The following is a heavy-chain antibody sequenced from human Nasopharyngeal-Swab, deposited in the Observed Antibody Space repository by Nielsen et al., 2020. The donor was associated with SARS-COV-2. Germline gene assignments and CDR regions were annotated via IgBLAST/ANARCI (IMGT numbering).Heavy chain of an antibody. D-gene: IGHD3-16*01. Sequence: GGSLRLSCAVSGSPLKNYNMIWVRQAPGKGLEWLSYISVSSLTTYYADSVKGRFTISRDNAKNTLYLQINSLRVEDTAVYYCARITSAGLDWGQGTQVTVSS. CDR1: GSPLKNYN. J-gene: IGHJ4*02. CDR3: ARITSAGLD. V-gene: IGHV3-48*04. CDR2: ISVSSLTT.